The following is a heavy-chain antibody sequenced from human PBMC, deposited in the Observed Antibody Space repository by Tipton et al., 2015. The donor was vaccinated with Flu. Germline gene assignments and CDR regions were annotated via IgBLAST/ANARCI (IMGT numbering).Heavy chain of an antibody. V-gene: IGHV4-39*01. CDR1: GGSISSSSYY. J-gene: IGHJ4*02. CDR2: IYYSGST. CDR3: ARHGRENGDYGVDY. D-gene: IGHD4-17*01. Sequence: TLSLTCTVSGGSISSSSYYWGWIRQPPGKGLEWIGSIYYSGSTYYNPSLKSRVTISVDTSKNQFSLKLSSVTAADTAVYYCARHGRENGDYGVDYWGQGTLVTVSS.